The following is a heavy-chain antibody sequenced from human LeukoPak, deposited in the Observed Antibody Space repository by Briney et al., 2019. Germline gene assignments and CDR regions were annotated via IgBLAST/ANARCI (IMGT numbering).Heavy chain of an antibody. J-gene: IGHJ4*01. D-gene: IGHD3-10*01. CDR1: GYIFSDYG. V-gene: IGHV1-18*01. CDR2: ISPYNGNT. Sequence: ASVKVSCKASGYIFSDYGISWARQAPGQGPEWMAWISPYNGNTKNAQKFQGRVSLTTETSTNTAYMELTSLRSDDTAVYFCAREGQYREFQYWGHGTLVTVSS. CDR3: AREGQYREFQY.